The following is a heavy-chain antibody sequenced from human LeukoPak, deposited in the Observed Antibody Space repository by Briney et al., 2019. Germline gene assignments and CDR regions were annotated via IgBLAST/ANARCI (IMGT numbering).Heavy chain of an antibody. CDR3: ARGEGQLDY. CDR2: INPSGGST. Sequence: ASVKVSCKASGYTFTSYYIHWVRQAPGQGLEWMGIINPSGGSTSYAQKFQGRVTITADKSTSTAYMELSSLRSEDTAVYYCARGEGQLDYWGQGTLVTVSS. V-gene: IGHV1-46*01. J-gene: IGHJ4*02. CDR1: GYTFTSYY.